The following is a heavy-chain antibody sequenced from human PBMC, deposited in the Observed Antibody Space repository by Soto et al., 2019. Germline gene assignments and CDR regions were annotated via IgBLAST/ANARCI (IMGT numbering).Heavy chain of an antibody. J-gene: IGHJ6*02. CDR3: AKIYCSGGSCYATPYYYYGMDV. D-gene: IGHD2-15*01. V-gene: IGHV3-23*01. CDR1: GFTFSSYA. CDR2: ISGSGGST. Sequence: GGSLRLSCAASGFTFSSYAMSWVRQAPGKGLEWVSAISGSGGSTYYADSVKGRFTISRDNSKNTLYLQMNSLRAEDTAVYYCAKIYCSGGSCYATPYYYYGMDVWGQGTTVTVSS.